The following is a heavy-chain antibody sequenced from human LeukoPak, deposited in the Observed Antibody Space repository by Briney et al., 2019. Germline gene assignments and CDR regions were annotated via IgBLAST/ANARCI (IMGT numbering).Heavy chain of an antibody. CDR3: AKDVGIVGATRRYYFDY. CDR1: GFTFDDYA. D-gene: IGHD1-26*01. V-gene: IGHV3-9*01. CDR2: ISWNSGSI. Sequence: SLRLSCAASGFTFDDYAMHWVRQAPGKGLGWVSGISWNSGSIGYADSVKGRFTISRDNAKNSLYLQMNSLRAEDTALYYCAKDVGIVGATRRYYFDYWGQGTLVTVSS. J-gene: IGHJ4*02.